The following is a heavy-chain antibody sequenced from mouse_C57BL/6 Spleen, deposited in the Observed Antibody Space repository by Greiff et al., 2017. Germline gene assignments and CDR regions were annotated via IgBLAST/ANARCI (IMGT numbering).Heavy chain of an antibody. D-gene: IGHD2-3*01. Sequence: EVKLQESGPGLVKPSQSLSLTCSVTGYSITSGYYWNWIRQFPGNKLEWMGYISYDGSNNYNPSLKNRIFITRDTSKNQFFQKLNSVTTENTATYYCASDGYFGWYFDVWGTGTTVTVSS. J-gene: IGHJ1*03. V-gene: IGHV3-6*01. CDR1: GYSITSGYY. CDR2: ISYDGSN. CDR3: ASDGYFGWYFDV.